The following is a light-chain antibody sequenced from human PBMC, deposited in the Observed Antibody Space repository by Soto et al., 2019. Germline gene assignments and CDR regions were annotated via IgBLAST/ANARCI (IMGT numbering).Light chain of an antibody. CDR3: QTWGTGIGDVV. Sequence: QLVLTQSPSASASLGASVRLTCTLSSGHSSYAIAWHQQQPEKGPRSLMKLNSDGSHTKGDGIPDRFSGSSSGAERYLTISSLQSDDEADDYCQTWGTGIGDVVFGGGNKLTVL. J-gene: IGLJ2*01. CDR2: LNSDGSH. CDR1: SGHSSYA. V-gene: IGLV4-69*01.